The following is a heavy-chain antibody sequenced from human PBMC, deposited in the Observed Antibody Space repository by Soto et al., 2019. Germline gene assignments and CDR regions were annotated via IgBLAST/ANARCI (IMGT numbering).Heavy chain of an antibody. CDR1: GSTFSDYY. CDR3: ARERYCTSTTCSAFDY. V-gene: IGHV1-2*02. CDR2: INSQSGGT. J-gene: IGHJ4*02. Sequence: ASVNVSCKASGSTFSDYYMHWVRQAPGQGLEWMGWINSQSGGTGYAEKFQGQVTMSRDTSISTAYMELRRLTSDDSAMYYCARERYCTSTTCSAFDYWGQGTLVNVSS. D-gene: IGHD2-2*01.